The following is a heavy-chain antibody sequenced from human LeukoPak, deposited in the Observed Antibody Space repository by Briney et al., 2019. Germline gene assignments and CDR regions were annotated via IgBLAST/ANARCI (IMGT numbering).Heavy chain of an antibody. Sequence: GASVKVSCKASGYTFTSYGISWVRQAPGQGLEWMGWISAYNGNTNYAQKLQGRVTMTTDTSTSTAYMELRSLRSDDTAVYYCARGTTMVRGVSRWWFDPWGQGTLVTVSS. V-gene: IGHV1-18*01. CDR3: ARGTTMVRGVSRWWFDP. CDR2: ISAYNGNT. CDR1: GYTFTSYG. D-gene: IGHD3-10*01. J-gene: IGHJ5*02.